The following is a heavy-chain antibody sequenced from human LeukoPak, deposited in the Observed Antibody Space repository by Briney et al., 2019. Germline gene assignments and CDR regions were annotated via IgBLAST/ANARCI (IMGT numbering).Heavy chain of an antibody. J-gene: IGHJ4*02. CDR1: GFTFTSYA. D-gene: IGHD3-10*01. Sequence: GGSLRLSCAASGFTFTSYAMSWVRQAPGKGLEWVSIISDSAGSTYYADSVKGRFTIPRDNSKNTLHLQMNNLRAEDTAVYYCAKHYYGSGSYVDYWGQGTLVTVSS. CDR2: ISDSAGST. V-gene: IGHV3-23*01. CDR3: AKHYYGSGSYVDY.